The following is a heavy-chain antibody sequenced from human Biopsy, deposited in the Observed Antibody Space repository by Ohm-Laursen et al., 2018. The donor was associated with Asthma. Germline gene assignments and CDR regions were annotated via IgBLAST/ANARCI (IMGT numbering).Heavy chain of an antibody. D-gene: IGHD3-16*01. CDR2: INPNTGRT. Sequence: GASVKVSCKASGYTFTGYYMHWVRQAPGQGLEWMGRINPNTGRTNYAQKFLGRVTMTRDTSVNTAFMVLSRLRSDDTAVYYCARIKIRIGAGTDRYFDLWGRGTLVTVSS. CDR3: ARIKIRIGAGTDRYFDL. CDR1: GYTFTGYY. V-gene: IGHV1-2*06. J-gene: IGHJ2*01.